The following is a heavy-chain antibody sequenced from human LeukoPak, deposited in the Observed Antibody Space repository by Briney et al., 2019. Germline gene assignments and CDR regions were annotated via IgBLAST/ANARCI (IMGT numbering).Heavy chain of an antibody. CDR2: IYYSGST. V-gene: IGHV4-59*01. D-gene: IGHD2-2*01. Sequence: PSEPLSLTCTVSGGSISSYYWSWLRQPPGKGLEWFGYIYYSGSTNYNPSLKSRVTISVDTSKNQFSLKLSSVTAADTAVYYCARVVWHIVVVPARRQLWFEPWGQGTLVTVAS. J-gene: IGHJ5*02. CDR3: ARVVWHIVVVPARRQLWFEP. CDR1: GGSISSYY.